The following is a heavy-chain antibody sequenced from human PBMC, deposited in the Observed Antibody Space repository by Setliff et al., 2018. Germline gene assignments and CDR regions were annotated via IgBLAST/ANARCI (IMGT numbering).Heavy chain of an antibody. CDR3: ARDGISWLMWFDP. CDR2: IYYSGST. D-gene: IGHD3-16*01. V-gene: IGHV4-59*12. J-gene: IGHJ5*02. CDR1: GGSISSYY. Sequence: SETLSLTCTVSGGSISSYYWSWIRQPPGKGLEWIGYIYYSGSTNYNPSLKSRVTISVDTSKNQFSLKLSSVTAADTAVYYCARDGISWLMWFDPWGQGTLVTVSS.